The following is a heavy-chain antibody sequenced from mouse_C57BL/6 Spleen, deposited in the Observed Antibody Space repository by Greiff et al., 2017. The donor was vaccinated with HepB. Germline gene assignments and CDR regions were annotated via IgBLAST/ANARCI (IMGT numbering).Heavy chain of an antibody. D-gene: IGHD1-1*01. CDR3: TRDGGTTVVGYAMDY. CDR2: ISSGGDYI. J-gene: IGHJ4*01. V-gene: IGHV5-9-1*02. Sequence: EVKLMESGEGLVKPGGSLKLSCAASGFTFSSYAMSWVRQTPEKRLEWVAYISSGGDYIYYADTVKGRFTISRDNARNTLYLQMSSLKSEDTAMYYCTRDGGTTVVGYAMDYWGQGTSVTVSS. CDR1: GFTFSSYA.